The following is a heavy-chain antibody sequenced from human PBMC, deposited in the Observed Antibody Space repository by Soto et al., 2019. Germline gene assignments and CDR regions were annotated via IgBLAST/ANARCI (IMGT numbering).Heavy chain of an antibody. CDR2: IYYSGST. V-gene: IGHV4-59*12. CDR1: GGSISSYY. CDR3: ARLVVVGATGYYYYGMDV. J-gene: IGHJ6*02. D-gene: IGHD1-26*01. Sequence: SETLSLTCTVSGGSISSYYWSWIRQPPGKGLEWIGYIYYSGSTNYNPSLKSRVTISVDTSKNQFSLKLSSVTAADTAVYYCARLVVVGATGYYYYGMDVWGQGTTVTVSS.